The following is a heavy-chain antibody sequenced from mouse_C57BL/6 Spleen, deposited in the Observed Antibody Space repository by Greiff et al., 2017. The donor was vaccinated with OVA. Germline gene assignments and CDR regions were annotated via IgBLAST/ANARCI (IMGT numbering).Heavy chain of an antibody. Sequence: QVQLQQSGAELVKPGASVKISCKASGYAFSSYWMNWVKQRPGKGLEWIGQIYPGDGDTNYNGKFKGKATLTADKSSSTAYMQLSSLTSEDSAVYFCARSRITTVVAPPWFAYWGQGTLVTVSA. D-gene: IGHD1-1*01. CDR3: ARSRITTVVAPPWFAY. V-gene: IGHV1-80*01. CDR2: IYPGDGDT. J-gene: IGHJ3*01. CDR1: GYAFSSYW.